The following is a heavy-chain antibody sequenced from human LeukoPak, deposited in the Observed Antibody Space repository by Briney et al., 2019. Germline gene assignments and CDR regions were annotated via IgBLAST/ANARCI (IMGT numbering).Heavy chain of an antibody. CDR2: ISSSGTTI. Sequence: GGSLRLSCAASGFTFGSYEMNWVRQAPGKGLEWVSYISSSGTTIYYADSVKGRFTISRDNAKNSLYLQMNSLRAEDTAVYYCARVGVVVAATGNLRFDPWGQGTLVTVSS. V-gene: IGHV3-48*03. CDR1: GFTFGSYE. D-gene: IGHD2-15*01. J-gene: IGHJ5*02. CDR3: ARVGVVVAATGNLRFDP.